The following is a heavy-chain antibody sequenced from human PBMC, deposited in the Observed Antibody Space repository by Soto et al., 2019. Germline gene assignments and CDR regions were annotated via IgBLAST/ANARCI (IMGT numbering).Heavy chain of an antibody. CDR1: DASFIKYD. J-gene: IGHJ4*02. CDR2: IYFNGNT. Sequence: SETQCLTWRFSDASFIKYDVSWIRQPPGKGLEWIGYIYFNGNTNYNPSLKRRVTISVDTSKKQISLNLTSVTDADTAVYFCASVTFGGVVLAHWGQGTLVTVFS. V-gene: IGHV4-59*13. D-gene: IGHD3-16*01. CDR3: ASVTFGGVVLAH.